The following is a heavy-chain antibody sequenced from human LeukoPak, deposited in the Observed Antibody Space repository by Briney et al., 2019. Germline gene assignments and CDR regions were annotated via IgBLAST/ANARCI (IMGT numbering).Heavy chain of an antibody. CDR1: GFTVSSNY. CDR2: IYSGGST. D-gene: IGHD2-15*01. V-gene: IGHV3-53*01. CDR3: ARAPRYCSGGSCSYYYYMDV. J-gene: IGHJ6*03. Sequence: GGSLRLSCAASGFTVSSNYMSWVRQAPGKGLEWVSVIYSGGSTYYADSVKGRFTISRDNSKNTLYLQMNSLRAEDTAVYYCARAPRYCSGGSCSYYYYMDVWGKGTTVTISS.